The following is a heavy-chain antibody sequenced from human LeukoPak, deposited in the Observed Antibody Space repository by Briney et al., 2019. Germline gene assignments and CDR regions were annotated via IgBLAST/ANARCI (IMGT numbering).Heavy chain of an antibody. J-gene: IGHJ6*03. CDR3: ARRITMVRGANFHYYYMDV. D-gene: IGHD3-10*01. Sequence: GGSLRLSCAASGFTFSSYSMNWVRQAPGKGLEWVSSISSSSSYIYYADSVKGRFTISRDNAKNSLYLQMNSLRAEDTAVYYCARRITMVRGANFHYYYMDVQGKGTTVTVSS. CDR2: ISSSSSYI. CDR1: GFTFSSYS. V-gene: IGHV3-21*01.